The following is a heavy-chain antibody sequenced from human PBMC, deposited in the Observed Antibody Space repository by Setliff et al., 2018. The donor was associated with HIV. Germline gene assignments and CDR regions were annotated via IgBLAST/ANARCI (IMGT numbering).Heavy chain of an antibody. Sequence: SVKVSCKASGGSFNDYVISWVRQAPGQGLEWMGGIKPVFGTPTYAQKFQGRVTITADESTNTAYMELRSLRSEDTAVYYCARGTPVGTIWNYYSYMDLWGKGTTVTVSS. D-gene: IGHD3-3*01. CDR1: GGSFNDYV. J-gene: IGHJ6*03. V-gene: IGHV1-69*13. CDR3: ARGTPVGTIWNYYSYMDL. CDR2: IKPVFGTP.